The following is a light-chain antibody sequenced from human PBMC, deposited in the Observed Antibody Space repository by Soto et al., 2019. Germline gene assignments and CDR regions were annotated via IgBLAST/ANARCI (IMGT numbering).Light chain of an antibody. CDR2: DDS. J-gene: IGKJ1*01. CDR3: QQYSSYST. Sequence: DIQMTQSPSSLSASVGARVTISGRASQSISNWLAWYQQKPGQAPNLLIYDDSTLESGVPSRFSGSGFGTDFTLTISSLQPDDFATYYCQQYSSYSTFGQGTKV. V-gene: IGKV1-5*01. CDR1: QSISNW.